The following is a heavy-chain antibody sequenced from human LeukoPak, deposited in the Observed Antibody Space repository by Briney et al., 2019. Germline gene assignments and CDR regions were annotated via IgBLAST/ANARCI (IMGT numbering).Heavy chain of an antibody. CDR1: GFTFSSYG. V-gene: IGHV3-7*01. Sequence: PGGSLRLSCAASGFTFSSYGMHWVRQAPGKGLEWVANIKHDGSEKYYVDSVEGRFTISRDNAKNSLYLQMNSLRAEDTAVYYCARSGLWFGEPALDDYWGQGTLVTVSS. D-gene: IGHD3-10*01. CDR3: ARSGLWFGEPALDDY. CDR2: IKHDGSEK. J-gene: IGHJ4*02.